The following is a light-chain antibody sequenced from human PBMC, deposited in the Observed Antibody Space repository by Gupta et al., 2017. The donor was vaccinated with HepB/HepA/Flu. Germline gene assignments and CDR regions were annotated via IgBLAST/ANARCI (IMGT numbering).Light chain of an antibody. Sequence: DIQLTQSPSSLSASIVDRVTITCRASQSISSYLNWYQQKPGKAPNLLIYAASSLQGGVPTRFSGSGSGTDFTLTISNLQPEDFATYYCQQSYSALITFGQGTRLEIK. CDR2: AAS. V-gene: IGKV1-39*01. CDR3: QQSYSALIT. J-gene: IGKJ5*01. CDR1: QSISSY.